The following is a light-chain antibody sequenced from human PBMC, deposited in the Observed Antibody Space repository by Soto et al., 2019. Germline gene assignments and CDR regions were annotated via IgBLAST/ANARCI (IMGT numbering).Light chain of an antibody. CDR2: GAS. V-gene: IGKV3-20*01. CDR1: QSVTSGY. Sequence: EIVLTPTPGTLSLSPVERATLSCRASQSVTSGYLAWYQQQPNQAPRLLIYGASYRATGIPDRFSGSGSGTDFTLIINRLEPEDVAIYYCQQYGGSPRITFGQGTRLEIK. J-gene: IGKJ5*01. CDR3: QQYGGSPRIT.